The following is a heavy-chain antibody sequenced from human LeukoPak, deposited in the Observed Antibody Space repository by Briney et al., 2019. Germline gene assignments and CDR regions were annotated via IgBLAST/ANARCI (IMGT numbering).Heavy chain of an antibody. V-gene: IGHV4-34*01. D-gene: IGHD3-10*01. CDR2: INHRGST. Sequence: SETLSLTCAVYGGSFSGYYWSWIRQPPGKGLEWIGEINHRGSTNYNPSLKSRVTISVDTSKNQFSLKLSSVTAADTAVYYCARVPGYWGQGTLVTVSS. CDR3: ARVPGY. J-gene: IGHJ4*02. CDR1: GGSFSGYY.